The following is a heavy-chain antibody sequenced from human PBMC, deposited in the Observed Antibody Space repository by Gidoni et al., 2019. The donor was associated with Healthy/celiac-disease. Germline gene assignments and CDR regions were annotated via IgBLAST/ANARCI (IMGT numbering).Heavy chain of an antibody. CDR1: GFPFRSYA. D-gene: IGHD6-13*01. V-gene: IGHV3-30-3*01. CDR3: ASFSTGYSSSWYGAFDI. Sequence: QVQLVESGGGVVQPGRSRRLSRAASGFPFRSYALHWVRQAPGKGLEWVAVISYDGSNKYYADSVKGRFTISRDNSKNTLYLQMNSLRAEDTAVYYCASFSTGYSSSWYGAFDIWGQGTMVTVSS. CDR2: ISYDGSNK. J-gene: IGHJ3*02.